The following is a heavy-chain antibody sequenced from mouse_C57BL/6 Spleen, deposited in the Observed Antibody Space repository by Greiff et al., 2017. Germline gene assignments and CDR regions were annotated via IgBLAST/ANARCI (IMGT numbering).Heavy chain of an antibody. V-gene: IGHV1-64*01. CDR3: ARGDSDYDAWLAY. CDR1: GYTFTSYW. J-gene: IGHJ3*01. D-gene: IGHD2-5*01. CDR2: IHPNSGST. Sequence: LQQPGAELVKPGASVKLSCKASGYTFTSYWMHWVKQRPGQGLEWIGMIHPNSGSTNYNEKFKSKATLTVDKSASTAYIQLSSLTSEDSAVYYCARGDSDYDAWLAYWGQGTLVTVSA.